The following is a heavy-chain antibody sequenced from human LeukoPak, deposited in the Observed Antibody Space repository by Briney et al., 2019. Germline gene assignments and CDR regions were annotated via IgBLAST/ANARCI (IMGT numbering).Heavy chain of an antibody. Sequence: PGGSLRLSCAASGFPFSDFYMSWIRQAPGKGLEWVSYISSSATTIYYTDSVKGRFTISRDNAKSSLYLQMNNLRAEDTAVYYCARDRWGKYYFDYWGLGTLVPVSS. D-gene: IGHD7-27*01. CDR3: ARDRWGKYYFDY. CDR1: GFPFSDFY. V-gene: IGHV3-11*01. CDR2: ISSSATTI. J-gene: IGHJ4*02.